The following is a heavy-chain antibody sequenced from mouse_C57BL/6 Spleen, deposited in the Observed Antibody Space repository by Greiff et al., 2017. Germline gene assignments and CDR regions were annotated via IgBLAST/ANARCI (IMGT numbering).Heavy chain of an antibody. CDR3: ARIYYGNYYAMDY. J-gene: IGHJ4*01. V-gene: IGHV1-50*01. Sequence: VQLQQPGAELVKPGASVKLSCKASGYTFTSYWMQWVKQRPGQGLEWIGEIDPSDSKTNYNQKFKGKATLTVDTSSSTAYMQLSSLTSEDSAVYYCARIYYGNYYAMDYWGQGTSVTVSS. CDR1: GYTFTSYW. D-gene: IGHD2-1*01. CDR2: IDPSDSKT.